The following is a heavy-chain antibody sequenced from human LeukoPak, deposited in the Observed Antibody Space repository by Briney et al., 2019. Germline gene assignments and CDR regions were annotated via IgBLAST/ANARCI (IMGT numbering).Heavy chain of an antibody. V-gene: IGHV3-30*02. CDR1: GLTFSRYG. CDR3: AKDNYYDSSGYYYVAYYYYMDV. D-gene: IGHD3-22*01. Sequence: PGGSLRLSCAASGLTFSRYGMHWVRQAPGKGLEWVAFIRYDGSNKYYADSVKGRFTISRDNSKNTLYLQMNSLRAEDTAVYYCAKDNYYDSSGYYYVAYYYYMDVWGKGTTVTISS. J-gene: IGHJ6*03. CDR2: IRYDGSNK.